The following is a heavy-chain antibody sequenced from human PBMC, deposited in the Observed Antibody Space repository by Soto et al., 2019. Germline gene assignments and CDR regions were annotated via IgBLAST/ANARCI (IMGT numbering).Heavy chain of an antibody. CDR2: IIPIFGTA. D-gene: IGHD3-10*01. J-gene: IGHJ4*02. CDR1: GGTFSSYA. V-gene: IGHV1-69*13. CDR3: ARGCAGELRRCVFVY. Sequence: SVKVSCKASGGTFSSYAISCVRQAPGQGLEWMGGIIPIFGTANYAQKFQGRVTITADESTSTAYMELSSLRSEDTAVYYCARGCAGELRRCVFVYWGQGTLVTVSS.